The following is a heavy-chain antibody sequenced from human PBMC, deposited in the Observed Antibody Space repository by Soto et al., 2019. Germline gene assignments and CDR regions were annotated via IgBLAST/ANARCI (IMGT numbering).Heavy chain of an antibody. CDR3: ASLIVDTAMVTLGYYFDY. CDR2: IYPGDSDT. J-gene: IGHJ4*02. CDR1: GYSFTSYW. D-gene: IGHD5-18*01. Sequence: EVQLVQSGAEVKKPGESLKISCKGSGYSFTSYWIGWVRQMPGKGLEWMGIIYPGDSDTRYSPSFQGQVTISADKSISTAYLQWSSLKASDTAMYYCASLIVDTAMVTLGYYFDYWGQGTLVTVSS. V-gene: IGHV5-51*01.